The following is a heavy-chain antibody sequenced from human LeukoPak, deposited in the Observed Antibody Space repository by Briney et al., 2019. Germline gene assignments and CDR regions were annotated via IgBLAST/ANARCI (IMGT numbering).Heavy chain of an antibody. J-gene: IGHJ4*02. D-gene: IGHD5-24*01. V-gene: IGHV3-23*01. CDR1: GFTFSNYA. Sequence: GGSLRLSCAASGFTFSNYAMSWVRQAPGKGLESVSVISASGGSSYSADFVKDRFTISRDNSKNTLFLQMNSLRAEDTAVYYCAKDLYAGREMSAIIDWGQGTLVTVSS. CDR2: ISASGGSS. CDR3: AKDLYAGREMSAIID.